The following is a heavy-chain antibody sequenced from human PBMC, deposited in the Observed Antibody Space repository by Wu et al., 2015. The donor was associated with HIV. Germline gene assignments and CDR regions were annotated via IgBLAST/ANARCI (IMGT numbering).Heavy chain of an antibody. J-gene: IGHJ4*02. D-gene: IGHD5-12*01. CDR3: ARGGFGYSHSWYGFDY. Sequence: QVQLVQSGADVTKPGSSVKISCKPSGGTFSNYAISWVRQAPGQGLEWMGGITPIFTAAKYAQKFQGRVTITRDESTSTAYMELSSLRSEDTAVYFCARGGFGYSHSWYGFDYWGQGTLVTVSS. CDR1: GGTFSNYA. V-gene: IGHV1-69*05. CDR2: ITPIFTAA.